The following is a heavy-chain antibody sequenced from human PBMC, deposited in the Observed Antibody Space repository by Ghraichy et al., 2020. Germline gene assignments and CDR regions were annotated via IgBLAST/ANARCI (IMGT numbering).Heavy chain of an antibody. CDR3: ARVANGDPTYYFDY. V-gene: IGHV3-7*01. Sequence: GGSLRLSCAASGFTFSSYWMSWVRQAPGKGLEWVANIKQDGSEKYYVDSVKGRFTISRDNAKNSPYLQMNSLRAEDTAVYYCARVANGDPTYYFDYWGQGTLVTVSS. CDR2: IKQDGSEK. D-gene: IGHD4-17*01. CDR1: GFTFSSYW. J-gene: IGHJ4*02.